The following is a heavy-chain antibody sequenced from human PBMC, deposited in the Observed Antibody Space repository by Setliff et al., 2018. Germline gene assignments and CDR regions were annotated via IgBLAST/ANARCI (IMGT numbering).Heavy chain of an antibody. J-gene: IGHJ4*02. V-gene: IGHV4-34*01. D-gene: IGHD3-3*01. CDR2: INHSGST. Sequence: SETLSLTCTVYGGSFSDYYWGWVRQPPGKGLEWIGEINHSGSTNYIPSLKSRLTISVDTSKNQFSLKLSSVTAADTAVYYCRFRSGYYKNDYWGQGTLVTVSS. CDR3: RFRSGYYKNDY. CDR1: GGSFSDYY.